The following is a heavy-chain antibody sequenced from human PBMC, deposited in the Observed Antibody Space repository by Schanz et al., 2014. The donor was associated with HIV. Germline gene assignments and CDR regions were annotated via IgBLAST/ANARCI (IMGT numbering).Heavy chain of an antibody. V-gene: IGHV3-23*04. CDR3: AKNRGLIAATGTTDY. D-gene: IGHD6-13*01. CDR2: ISGGGGST. Sequence: VQLVESGGGVVQPGRSLRLSCAASGFTFSTYGMHWVRQGPGKGLEWVSAISGGGGSTYYADSVKGRFTISRDNSKNTLFLQMNSLRAEDTAVYYCAKNRGLIAATGTTDYWGQGTLVTVSS. J-gene: IGHJ4*02. CDR1: GFTFSTYG.